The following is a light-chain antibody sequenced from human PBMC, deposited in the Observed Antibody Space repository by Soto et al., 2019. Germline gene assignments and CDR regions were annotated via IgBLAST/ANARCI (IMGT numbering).Light chain of an antibody. CDR3: SSYTSSSTYV. J-gene: IGLJ1*01. V-gene: IGLV2-14*01. CDR1: SSDVGGHNY. CDR2: EVS. Sequence: QSVLPQAASVSGSPGQSITISCTGTSSDVGGHNYVSWYQQHPGKAPKLIINEVSHRPSGVSNRFSGSKSGNTASLTISGLQAEDEADYYCSSYTSSSTYVFGTGTKVTVL.